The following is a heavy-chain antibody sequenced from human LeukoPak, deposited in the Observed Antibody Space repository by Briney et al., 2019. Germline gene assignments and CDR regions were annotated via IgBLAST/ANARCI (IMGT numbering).Heavy chain of an antibody. Sequence: SETLSLTCTVSGGSISSGGYYWSWIRQPPGKGLEWIGYIYHSGSTYYNPSLKSRVTISVDRSKNQFSLKLSSVTAADTAVYYCVRDAYMVTPGYYYYMDVWGKGTTVTVSS. CDR2: IYHSGST. J-gene: IGHJ6*03. V-gene: IGHV4-30-2*01. CDR3: VRDAYMVTPGYYYYMDV. CDR1: GGSISSGGYY. D-gene: IGHD4-23*01.